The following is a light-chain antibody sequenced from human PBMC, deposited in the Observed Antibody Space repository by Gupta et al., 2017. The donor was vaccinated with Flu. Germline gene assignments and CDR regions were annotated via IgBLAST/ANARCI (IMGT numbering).Light chain of an antibody. V-gene: IGKV3-20*01. CDR1: QSVSSSS. CDR3: QQYATSLWT. CDR2: GAT. J-gene: IGKJ1*01. Sequence: EVVLTQSPGTLSLSPGEGATLSCRASQSVSSSSLAWYQLKSGRAPRLLIYGATSRATGIPDRFSGSGSGTDFTLTIDRLEPEDFAVYYCQQYATSLWTFGRGTRVEVK.